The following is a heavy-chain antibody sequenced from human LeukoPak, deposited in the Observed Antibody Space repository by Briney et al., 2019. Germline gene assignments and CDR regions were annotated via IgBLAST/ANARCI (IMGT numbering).Heavy chain of an antibody. J-gene: IGHJ3*02. D-gene: IGHD5-18*01. CDR2: IDWDDDK. CDR1: GFSLRTSGMC. Sequence: SGPALVKPTQTLTLTCTFSGFSLRTSGMCVSWIRQPPAKALEWLALIDWDDDKYYSTSLKTRLTISKDTSKNQVVLTMTNMDPVDTATYYCARTFGRGYSYGTAPYDAFDIWGQGTMVTVSS. CDR3: ARTFGRGYSYGTAPYDAFDI. V-gene: IGHV2-70*01.